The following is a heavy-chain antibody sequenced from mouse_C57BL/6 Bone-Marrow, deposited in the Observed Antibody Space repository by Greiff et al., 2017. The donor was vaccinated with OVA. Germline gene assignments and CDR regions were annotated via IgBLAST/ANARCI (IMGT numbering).Heavy chain of an antibody. J-gene: IGHJ3*01. D-gene: IGHD2-4*01. CDR1: GYTFTSYW. CDR3: AIPYDYRFAD. Sequence: QVQLQQPGAELVKPGASVKVSCKASGYTFTSYWMPWVKQRPGHGLAWIGRIHPYDSDTTSNQQFKGKATLTVDKSYRTAYMQLSSLTSEDSAVYYCAIPYDYRFADWGQGTLVTVSA. CDR2: IHPYDSDT. V-gene: IGHV1-74*01.